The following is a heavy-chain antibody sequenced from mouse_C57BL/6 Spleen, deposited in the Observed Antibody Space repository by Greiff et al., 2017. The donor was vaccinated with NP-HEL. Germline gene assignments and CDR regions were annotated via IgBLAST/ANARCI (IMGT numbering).Heavy chain of an antibody. CDR3: ARHYDGYYFDY. J-gene: IGHJ2*01. V-gene: IGHV1-81*01. Sequence: QVQLQQSGAELARPGASVKLSCKASGYTFTSYGISWVKQRTGQGLEWIGEIYPRSGNTYYNEKFKGKATLTADKSSSTAYMELRSLTSEDSAVYFCARHYDGYYFDYWGQGTTLTVSS. CDR2: IYPRSGNT. D-gene: IGHD1-2*01. CDR1: GYTFTSYG.